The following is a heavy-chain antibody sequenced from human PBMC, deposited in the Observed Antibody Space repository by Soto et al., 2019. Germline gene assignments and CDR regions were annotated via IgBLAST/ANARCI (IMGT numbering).Heavy chain of an antibody. V-gene: IGHV1-3*01. CDR2: INAGNGNT. D-gene: IGHD3-22*01. J-gene: IGHJ5*02. Sequence: ASVKVSCKASGYTFTSYAMHWVRQAPGQRLEWMGWINAGNGNTKYSQKFQGRVTITRDTSASTAYMELSSLRSEDTAVYYCAREALTDYYDSSGYYFRGAWFDPWGQGTLVTVSS. CDR3: AREALTDYYDSSGYYFRGAWFDP. CDR1: GYTFTSYA.